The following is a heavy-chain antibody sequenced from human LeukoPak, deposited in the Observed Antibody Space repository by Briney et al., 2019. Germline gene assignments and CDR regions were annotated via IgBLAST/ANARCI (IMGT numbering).Heavy chain of an antibody. CDR3: ASLSVNDY. V-gene: IGHV3-48*04. J-gene: IGHJ4*02. Sequence: GGSLRLSCAASGLIFRSYTMHWVRQAPGKGLEWASYIDSRSSTINYAESVRGRFTISRDNANNTLFLHMKNLRAEDTAVYYCASLSVNDYWGQGTLVTDSS. CDR2: IDSRSSTI. CDR1: GLIFRSYT.